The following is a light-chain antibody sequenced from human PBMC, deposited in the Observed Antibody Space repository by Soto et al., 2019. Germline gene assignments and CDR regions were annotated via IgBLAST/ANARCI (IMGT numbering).Light chain of an antibody. CDR2: DVS. CDR3: SSFTASSTYV. J-gene: IGLJ1*01. CDR1: SSDFGSYNR. Sequence: QSALTQPPSVSGSPGQSVAISCSGTSSDFGSYNRVSWYQQPPGTAPKLKIYDVSNRPSGVPDRFSGSKSGNTASLTISGLQAEDEADYYCSSFTASSTYVFVTGTKVTVL. V-gene: IGLV2-18*02.